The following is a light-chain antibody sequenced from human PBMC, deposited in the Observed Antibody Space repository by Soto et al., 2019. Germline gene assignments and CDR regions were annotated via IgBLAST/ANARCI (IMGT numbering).Light chain of an antibody. V-gene: IGKV3D-20*02. CDR2: DAS. J-gene: IGKJ5*01. Sequence: ETVWTQSPAALSLSPGARGTRSCRVIQSVNSTYFAWYQQRPGQAPRLLMYDASTRATGIPDRFSGSGSGTDFTLTITRLGPEDFATYYCQQANSFPPTFGQGTRLEI. CDR3: QQANSFPPT. CDR1: QSVNSTY.